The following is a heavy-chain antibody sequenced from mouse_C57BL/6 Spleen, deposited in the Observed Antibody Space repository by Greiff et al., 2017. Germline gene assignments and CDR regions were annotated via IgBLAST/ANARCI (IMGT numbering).Heavy chain of an antibody. V-gene: IGHV1-55*01. CDR3: AREPLYYYGSSLCDY. CDR2: IYPGSGST. CDR1: GYTFTSYW. Sequence: VQLQQPGAELVKPGASVKMSCKASGYTFTSYWITWVKQRPGQGLEWIGDIYPGSGSTNYNEKFKSKATLTVDTSSSTAYMQLSSLTSEDSAVYYCAREPLYYYGSSLCDYWGQGTTLTVSS. D-gene: IGHD1-1*01. J-gene: IGHJ2*01.